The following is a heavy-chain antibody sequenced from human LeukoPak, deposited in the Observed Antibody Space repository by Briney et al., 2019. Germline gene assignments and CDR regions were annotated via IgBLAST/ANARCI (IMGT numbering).Heavy chain of an antibody. V-gene: IGHV3-48*04. CDR3: ARDSVRIAAAGLRAFDI. CDR1: GFTFSSYS. Sequence: AGGSLRLSCAASGFTFSSYSMNWVRQAPGKGLEWVSYISSSSSTIYYADSVKGRFTISRDNAKNSLYLQVNSLRAEDTAVYYCARDSVRIAAAGLRAFDIWGQGTMVTVSS. CDR2: ISSSSSTI. J-gene: IGHJ3*02. D-gene: IGHD6-13*01.